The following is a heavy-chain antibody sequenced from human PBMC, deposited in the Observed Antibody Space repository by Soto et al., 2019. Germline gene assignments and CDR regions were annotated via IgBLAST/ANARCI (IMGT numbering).Heavy chain of an antibody. Sequence: GGSLRLSCAASGFSFGSYAMGWVRQAPGKGLECVSDITNSGGRTAYADSVKGRFTISRDNSKSTLYLQMNNLRAEDTALYYCVKGEDDDGHIDLYDSRSQRTLVTVSS. D-gene: IGHD4-17*01. CDR3: VKGEDDDGHIDLYDS. J-gene: IGHJ5*01. CDR2: ITNSGGRT. V-gene: IGHV3-23*01. CDR1: GFSFGSYA.